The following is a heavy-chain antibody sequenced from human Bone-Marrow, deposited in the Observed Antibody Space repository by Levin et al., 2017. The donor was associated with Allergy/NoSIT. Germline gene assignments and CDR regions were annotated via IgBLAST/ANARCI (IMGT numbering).Heavy chain of an antibody. CDR1: GFTFSSYA. V-gene: IGHV3-23*01. Sequence: SCAASGFTFSSYAMSWVRQAPGKGLEWVSAISGSGGSTYYADSVKGRFTISRDNSKNTLYLQMNSLRAEDTAVYYCARAAIVLVPAAEYYFDYWGQGTLVTVSS. CDR3: ARAAIVLVPAAEYYFDY. D-gene: IGHD2-2*01. CDR2: ISGSGGST. J-gene: IGHJ4*02.